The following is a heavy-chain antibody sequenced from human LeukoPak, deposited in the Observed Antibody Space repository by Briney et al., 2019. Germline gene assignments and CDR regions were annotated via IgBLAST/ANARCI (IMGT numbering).Heavy chain of an antibody. J-gene: IGHJ5*02. V-gene: IGHV1-2*02. CDR1: GYTFTGYY. Sequence: ASVKVSCKASGYTFTGYYMHWVRQAPGQGLEWMGWINPNSGGTNYAQKLQGRVTMTRDTSISTAYMELSRLRSDDTAVYYCARESIAVAGRRFDPWGQGTLVTVSS. CDR2: INPNSGGT. D-gene: IGHD6-19*01. CDR3: ARESIAVAGRRFDP.